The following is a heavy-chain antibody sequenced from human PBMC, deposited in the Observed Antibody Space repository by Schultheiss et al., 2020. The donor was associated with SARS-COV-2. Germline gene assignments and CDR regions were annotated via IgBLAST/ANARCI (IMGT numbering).Heavy chain of an antibody. CDR1: GGSISSYY. V-gene: IGHV4-59*01. CDR2: IYYSGST. CDR3: ARDMRSGASNWFDP. D-gene: IGHD1-26*01. J-gene: IGHJ5*02. Sequence: SETLSLTCTVSGGSISSYYWSWIRQPAGKGLEWIGYIYYSGSTNYNPSLKSRVIISVDTSKNQFSLKLSSVTAADTAVYYCARDMRSGASNWFDPWGQGTLVTVSS.